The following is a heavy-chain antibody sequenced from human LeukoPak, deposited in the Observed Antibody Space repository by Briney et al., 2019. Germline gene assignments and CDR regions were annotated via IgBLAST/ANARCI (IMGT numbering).Heavy chain of an antibody. J-gene: IGHJ4*02. CDR3: ASPLHYYDSSGYYSTFDY. Sequence: ETLSLTCTVSGGSISSSSYYWGWIRQPPGKGLAWIGSIYYSGSTYYNPSLKSRVTISVDTSKNQFSLKLSSVTAADTAVYYCASPLHYYDSSGYYSTFDYWGQGTLVTVSS. CDR2: IYYSGST. D-gene: IGHD3-22*01. V-gene: IGHV4-39*01. CDR1: GGSISSSSYY.